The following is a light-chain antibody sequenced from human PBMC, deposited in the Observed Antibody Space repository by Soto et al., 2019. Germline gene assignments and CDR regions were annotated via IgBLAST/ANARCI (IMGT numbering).Light chain of an antibody. CDR3: SSYTSFKTLV. J-gene: IGLJ1*01. Sequence: QSALTQPASVSESPGQSITISCTGSSSDVGGYKYVSWYQQHPGKAPKLLIYDVTNRPSGVSNRFSGSQSGYTASLTISGLQSEDEADYYCSSYTSFKTLVFGTGTKVTVL. CDR2: DVT. CDR1: SSDVGGYKY. V-gene: IGLV2-14*01.